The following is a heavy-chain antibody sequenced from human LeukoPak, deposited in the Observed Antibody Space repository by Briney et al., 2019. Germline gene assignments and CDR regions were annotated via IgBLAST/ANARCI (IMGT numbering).Heavy chain of an antibody. CDR1: GGSISSYY. Sequence: SETLSLTCTVSGGSISSYYWSWIREPPGKGVEWIGYIYYSGSTNYNPSLKSRVTISVDTSKNQFSLKLSSVTAADTAVYYCARDPFNSSGEDYWGQGTLVTVSS. CDR3: ARDPFNSSGEDY. V-gene: IGHV4-59*01. CDR2: IYYSGST. D-gene: IGHD6-19*01. J-gene: IGHJ4*02.